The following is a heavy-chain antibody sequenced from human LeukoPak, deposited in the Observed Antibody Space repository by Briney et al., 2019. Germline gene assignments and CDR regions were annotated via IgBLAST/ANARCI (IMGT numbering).Heavy chain of an antibody. Sequence: SETLSLTCTVSGGSISSYYWSWIRQPPGKGLEWIGYIYYSGSTNYNPSLKSRVTISVDTSKTQFSLKLSSVTAADTAVYYCARAQYDRPYYYMDVWGKGTTVTVSS. D-gene: IGHD1-1*01. CDR2: IYYSGST. J-gene: IGHJ6*03. CDR3: ARAQYDRPYYYMDV. V-gene: IGHV4-59*01. CDR1: GGSISSYY.